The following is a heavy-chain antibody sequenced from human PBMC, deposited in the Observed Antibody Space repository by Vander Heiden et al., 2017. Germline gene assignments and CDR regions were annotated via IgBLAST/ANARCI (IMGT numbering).Heavy chain of an antibody. J-gene: IGHJ5*02. CDR2: IYPGDSDT. Sequence: EVQLVPSGAEVKKPGESLKISCKGSGYSFTSYWVGWVRQMPGKGLEWMGIIYPGDSDTRYSPSFQGQVTISADKSISTAYMQWSSLKASDTAMYYCARQGGYCSSTSCSNWFDPWGQGTLVTVSS. V-gene: IGHV5-51*01. CDR3: ARQGGYCSSTSCSNWFDP. CDR1: GYSFTSYW. D-gene: IGHD2-2*03.